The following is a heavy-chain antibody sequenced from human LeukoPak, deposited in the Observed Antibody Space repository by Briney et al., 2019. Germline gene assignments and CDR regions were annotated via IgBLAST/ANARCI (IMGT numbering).Heavy chain of an antibody. CDR2: IYSGGST. J-gene: IGHJ6*04. CDR1: GFTVSSNY. Sequence: GGSLRLSCAASGFTVSSNYMSWVRQAPGKGLEWVSVIYSGGSTYYADSVKGRFTISRDNAKNSLYLQMNGLRAEDTAVYYCAELGITMIGGVWGKGTTVTISS. D-gene: IGHD3-10*02. CDR3: AELGITMIGGV. V-gene: IGHV3-66*01.